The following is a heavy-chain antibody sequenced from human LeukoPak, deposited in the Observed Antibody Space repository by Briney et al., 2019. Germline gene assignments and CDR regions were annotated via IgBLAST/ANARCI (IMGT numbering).Heavy chain of an antibody. CDR3: ARGPSKTASDY. V-gene: IGHV4-31*03. Sequence: PSETLSLTCTVSGRSISSGGYHWSWIRQHPGKGLEWIGYIYYSGSTYYNTSLKSRVTISVDTSKNQFSLKLSSVTAAGTAVYYCARGPSKTASDYWGQGTLVTVSS. CDR2: IYYSGST. CDR1: GRSISSGGYH. D-gene: IGHD5-18*01. J-gene: IGHJ4*02.